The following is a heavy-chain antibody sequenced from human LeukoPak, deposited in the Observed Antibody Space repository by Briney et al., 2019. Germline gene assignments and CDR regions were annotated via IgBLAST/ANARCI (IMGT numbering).Heavy chain of an antibody. CDR2: ISGSGGST. J-gene: IGHJ5*02. V-gene: IGHV3-23*01. Sequence: GGSLRLSCAASGFTFSRYAMSWVRQAPGKGREWVSAISGSGGSTYYADSVKGRFTISRDNSKNTLYLQMNSLRAELTTVHYCAEHKPGRSGYRWGFWFDPCGQASLVTVSS. CDR3: AEHKPGRSGYRWGFWFDP. CDR1: GFTFSRYA. D-gene: IGHD3-3*01.